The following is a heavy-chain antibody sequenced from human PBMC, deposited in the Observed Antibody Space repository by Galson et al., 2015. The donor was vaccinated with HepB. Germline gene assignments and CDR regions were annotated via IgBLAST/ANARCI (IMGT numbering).Heavy chain of an antibody. V-gene: IGHV3-21*01. CDR1: GFTFSSYS. Sequence: SLRLSCAASGFTFSSYSMNWVRQAPGKGLEWVSSISSSSSYIYYADSVKGRFTISRDNAKNSLYLQMNSLRAEDTAVYYCAREYYYDSSGYFTQLAFDPWGQGTLVTVSS. D-gene: IGHD3-22*01. CDR2: ISSSSSYI. CDR3: AREYYYDSSGYFTQLAFDP. J-gene: IGHJ5*02.